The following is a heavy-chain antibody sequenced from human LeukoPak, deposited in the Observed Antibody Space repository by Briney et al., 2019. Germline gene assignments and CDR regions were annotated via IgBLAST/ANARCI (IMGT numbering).Heavy chain of an antibody. J-gene: IGHJ4*02. D-gene: IGHD3-22*01. V-gene: IGHV3-53*01. CDR3: ARGSSGYDIDY. CDR2: IYSGGST. CDR1: GFTVSSNY. Sequence: GGSLRLSCAPSGFTVSSNYMSWVRPAPRKGLEWGSVIYSGGSTYYADSVKGRFSISRDNSKNTLYLQMNSLRAEDTAVYYCARGSSGYDIDYWGQGTLVTVSS.